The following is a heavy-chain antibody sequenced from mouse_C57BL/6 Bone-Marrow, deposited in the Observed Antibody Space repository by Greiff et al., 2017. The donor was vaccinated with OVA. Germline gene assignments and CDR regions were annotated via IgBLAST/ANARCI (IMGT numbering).Heavy chain of an antibody. J-gene: IGHJ2*01. CDR3: AKRALVDY. V-gene: IGHV5-17*01. CDR2: ISSGSSTI. Sequence: EVKLMESGGGLVKPGGSLKLSCAASGFTFSDYGMHWVRQAPEKGLEWVAYISSGSSTIYYADTVKGRFTISRDNAKNTLFLQMTSLRSEDTAMYYCAKRALVDYWGQGTTLTVSS. CDR1: GFTFSDYG. D-gene: IGHD3-3*01.